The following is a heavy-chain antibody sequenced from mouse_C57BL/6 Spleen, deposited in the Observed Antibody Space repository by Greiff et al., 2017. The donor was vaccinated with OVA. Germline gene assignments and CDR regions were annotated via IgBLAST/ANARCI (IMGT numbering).Heavy chain of an antibody. Sequence: QVQLQQSGPGLVQPSQSLSITCTVSGFSFTSYGVHWVRQSPGKGLEWLGVIWSGGSTDYNAAFISSLSISKDNSKSQVFFKMNSLQAYDTAIYYCARNRGSSYYFDYWGQGTTLTVSS. CDR3: ARNRGSSYYFDY. CDR2: IWSGGST. CDR1: GFSFTSYG. D-gene: IGHD1-1*01. J-gene: IGHJ2*01. V-gene: IGHV2-2*01.